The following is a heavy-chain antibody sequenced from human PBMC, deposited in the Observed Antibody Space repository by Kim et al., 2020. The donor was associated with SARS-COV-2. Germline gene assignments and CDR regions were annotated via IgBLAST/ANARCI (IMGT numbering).Heavy chain of an antibody. V-gene: IGHV3-33*05. CDR2: ISYDGSNK. Sequence: GGSLRLSCAASGFTFSSYGMHWVRQAPGKGLEWVAVISYDGSNKYYADSVKGRFTISRDNSKNTLYLQMNSLRAEDTAVYYCARSLAAGTDWFDPWGQGTLVTVSS. CDR1: GFTFSSYG. CDR3: ARSLAAGTDWFDP. J-gene: IGHJ5*02. D-gene: IGHD6-13*01.